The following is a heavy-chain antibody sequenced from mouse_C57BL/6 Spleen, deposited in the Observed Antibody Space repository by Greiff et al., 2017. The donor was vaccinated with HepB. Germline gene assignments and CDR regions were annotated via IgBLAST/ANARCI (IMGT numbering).Heavy chain of an antibody. CDR2: IYPSDSET. CDR3: ASPYGSRAWFAY. V-gene: IGHV1-61*01. CDR1: GYTFTSYW. D-gene: IGHD1-1*01. Sequence: QVHVKQPGAELVRPGSSVKLSCKASGYTFTSYWMDWVKQRPGQGLEWIGNIYPSDSETHYNQKFKDKATLTVDKSSSTAYMQLSSLTSEDSAVYYCASPYGSRAWFAYWGQGTLVTVSA. J-gene: IGHJ3*01.